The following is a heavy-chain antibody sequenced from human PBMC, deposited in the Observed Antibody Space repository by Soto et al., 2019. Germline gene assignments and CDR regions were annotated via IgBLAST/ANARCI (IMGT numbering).Heavy chain of an antibody. V-gene: IGHV3-30-3*01. D-gene: IGHD3-22*01. CDR3: ARDYYKYYDSSGYYRSPAY. Sequence: PWGSLRLSCAASGFTFSSYAMHWVRQAPGKGLEWVALISYDGSDKDYADSVKGRFTISRDNSRNTLFLQMNSLRAEDTAVYYCARDYYKYYDSSGYYRSPAYWGQGTLVTVSS. CDR2: ISYDGSDK. J-gene: IGHJ4*02. CDR1: GFTFSSYA.